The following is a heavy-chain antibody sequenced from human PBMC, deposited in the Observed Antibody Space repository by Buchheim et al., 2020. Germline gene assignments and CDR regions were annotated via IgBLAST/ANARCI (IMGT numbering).Heavy chain of an antibody. CDR3: AREPRAVPGTGWFDP. J-gene: IGHJ5*02. V-gene: IGHV3-48*03. Sequence: EVRLVESGGGLVQPGGSLRLSCVGSGFTFSSYEMDWVRQAPGRGLEWVSYISISGKNIYYADSVKGRFTISRDNAKNSLYLQMNSLRAEDTAVYYCAREPRAVPGTGWFDPWGQGTL. CDR2: ISISGKNI. D-gene: IGHD6-19*01. CDR1: GFTFSSYE.